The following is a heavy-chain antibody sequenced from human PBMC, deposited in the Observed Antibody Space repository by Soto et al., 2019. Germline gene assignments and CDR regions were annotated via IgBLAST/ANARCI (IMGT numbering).Heavy chain of an antibody. CDR1: GYTFTSYD. Sequence: ASVKVSCKASGYTFTSYDINWVRQATGQGLEWMGWMNPNSGNTGYAQKFQGRVTMTRNTSISTAYMELSRLRSEDTAVYYCARNPPGTVAAYDYWGQGTLVTVSS. J-gene: IGHJ4*02. CDR2: MNPNSGNT. CDR3: ARNPPGTVAAYDY. V-gene: IGHV1-8*01. D-gene: IGHD2-15*01.